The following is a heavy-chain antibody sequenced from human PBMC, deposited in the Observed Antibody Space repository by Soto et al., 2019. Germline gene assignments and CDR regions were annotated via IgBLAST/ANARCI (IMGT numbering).Heavy chain of an antibody. Sequence: ASVKVSCKASGYTFTSYGISWVRQAPGQGLEWMGWISAYNGNTNYAQKLQGRVTMTTDTSTSTAYMELRSLRSDDTAVYYCEGDDCISTSCYVSYGGQETLVTFSS. CDR1: GYTFTSYG. CDR3: EGDDCISTSCYVSY. CDR2: ISAYNGNT. V-gene: IGHV1-18*01. J-gene: IGHJ4*02. D-gene: IGHD2-2*01.